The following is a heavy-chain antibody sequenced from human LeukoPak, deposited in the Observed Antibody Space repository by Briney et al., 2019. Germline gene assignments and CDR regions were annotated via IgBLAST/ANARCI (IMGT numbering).Heavy chain of an antibody. V-gene: IGHV6-1*01. J-gene: IGHJ4*02. CDR2: TYYRSKWYT. CDR3: AREVNIGPPYYFDY. Sequence: SQTLSLTCGISGDSVSTNSAAWTWIRQSPSRGLEWLGKTYYRSKWYTDYAESLKSRITIYPDTTKNQLSLHLNSVSPEDTAVYYCAREVNIGPPYYFDYWGQGTLVTVAS. CDR1: GDSVSTNSAA. D-gene: IGHD5-12*01.